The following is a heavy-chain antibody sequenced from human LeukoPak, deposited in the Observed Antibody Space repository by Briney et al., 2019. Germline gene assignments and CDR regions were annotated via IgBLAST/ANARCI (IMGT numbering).Heavy chain of an antibody. V-gene: IGHV1-8*01. J-gene: IGHJ4*02. CDR3: ARGLQWLRLTFVF. CDR2: INPNSGNT. Sequence: ASVKVSCKASGYTFTNYDINWVRQAPGQGLEWMGWINPNSGNTGYAQKFQGRVTMTRNTSISTAYMELSSLRSEDTAVYYCARGLQWLRLTFVFWGQGTLVTVSS. CDR1: GYTFTNYD. D-gene: IGHD5-12*01.